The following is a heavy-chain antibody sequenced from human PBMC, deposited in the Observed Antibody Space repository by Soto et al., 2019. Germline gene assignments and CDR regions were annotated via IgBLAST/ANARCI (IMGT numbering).Heavy chain of an antibody. V-gene: IGHV3-23*01. J-gene: IGHJ4*02. CDR3: AKANNYGCCSGYHSYYFDY. Sequence: EVQLLESGGGLVQPGGSLRLSCAASGFTFSSYAMSWVRQAPGKGLEWVSAISGSGGSKYYADSVKGRFTISRDNSKNTLYLQMKSMRAEDTAVYYCAKANNYGCCSGYHSYYFDYWGQGTLVTVSS. CDR2: ISGSGGSK. D-gene: IGHD3-3*01. CDR1: GFTFSSYA.